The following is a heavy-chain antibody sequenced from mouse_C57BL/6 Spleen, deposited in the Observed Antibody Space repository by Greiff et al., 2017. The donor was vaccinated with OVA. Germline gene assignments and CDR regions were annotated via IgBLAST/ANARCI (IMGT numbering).Heavy chain of an antibody. CDR1: GYTFTDYN. Sequence: EVQLQQSGPELVKPGASVKIPCKASGYTFTDYNMDWVKQSHGKSLEWIGDINPNNGGTIYNQKFKGQATLTVDKSSSTAYMELRSLTSEDTAVYYCARWGRAYYSNIYAMDYWGQGTSVTVSS. J-gene: IGHJ4*01. V-gene: IGHV1-18*01. D-gene: IGHD2-5*01. CDR2: INPNNGGT. CDR3: ARWGRAYYSNIYAMDY.